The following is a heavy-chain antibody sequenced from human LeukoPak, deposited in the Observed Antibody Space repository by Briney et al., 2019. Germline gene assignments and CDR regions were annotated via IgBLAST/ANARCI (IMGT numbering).Heavy chain of an antibody. D-gene: IGHD4-17*01. Sequence: GASVKVSCKASGYTFTSYGISWVRQAPGQGLEWMGWISAYNGNTNYAQKLQGRVTMTTDTSTSTAYMELRSLRSDDTAVYYCARVHGDYLLRWGHYFDYWGQGTLVTVSS. V-gene: IGHV1-18*01. CDR1: GYTFTSYG. CDR3: ARVHGDYLLRWGHYFDY. J-gene: IGHJ4*02. CDR2: ISAYNGNT.